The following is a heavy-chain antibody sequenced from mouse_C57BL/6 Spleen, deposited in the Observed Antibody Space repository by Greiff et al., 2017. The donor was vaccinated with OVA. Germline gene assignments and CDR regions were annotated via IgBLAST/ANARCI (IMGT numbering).Heavy chain of an antibody. V-gene: IGHV5-17*01. CDR3: ARRTGTRYYFDY. CDR1: GFTFSDYG. J-gene: IGHJ2*01. D-gene: IGHD4-1*01. Sequence: EVNLVESGGGLVKPGGSLKLSCAASGFTFSDYGMHWVRQAPEKGLEWVAYISSGSSTIYYADTVKGRFTISRDNAKNTLFLQMTSLRSEDTAMYYCARRTGTRYYFDYWGQGTTLTVSS. CDR2: ISSGSSTI.